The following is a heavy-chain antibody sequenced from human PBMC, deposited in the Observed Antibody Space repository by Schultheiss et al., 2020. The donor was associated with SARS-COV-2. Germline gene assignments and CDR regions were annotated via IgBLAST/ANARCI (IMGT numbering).Heavy chain of an antibody. V-gene: IGHV4-4*07. Sequence: SETLSLTCTVSGGSISSYYWGWIRQPAGKGLEWIGRIYTSGSTNYNPSLKSRVTISVDTSKNQSSLKLSSVTAADTAVYYCARMLYCSSTSCYAGFDYWGQGTLVTVSS. CDR1: GGSISSYY. CDR3: ARMLYCSSTSCYAGFDY. D-gene: IGHD2-2*01. CDR2: IYTSGST. J-gene: IGHJ4*02.